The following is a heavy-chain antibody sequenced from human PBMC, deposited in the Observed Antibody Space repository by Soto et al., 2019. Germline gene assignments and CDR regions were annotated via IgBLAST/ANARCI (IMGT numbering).Heavy chain of an antibody. D-gene: IGHD5-12*01. CDR3: AKDADPYVEMATMPLDY. V-gene: IGHV3-30*18. Sequence: GGSLRLSCAASGFTFSSYGMHWVRQAPGKGLEWVAVISYDGSNKYYADSVKGRFTISRDNSKNTLYLQMNSLRAEDTAVYYCAKDADPYVEMATMPLDYWGQGTLVTVSS. CDR2: ISYDGSNK. CDR1: GFTFSSYG. J-gene: IGHJ4*02.